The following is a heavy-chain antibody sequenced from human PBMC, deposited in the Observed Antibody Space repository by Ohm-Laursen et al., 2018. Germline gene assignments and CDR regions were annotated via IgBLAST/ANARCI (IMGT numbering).Heavy chain of an antibody. Sequence: SLRLSCAASGFPFSTYAMAWVRQAPGRGLEWLSSISGSGGSTYYADSMRGHSTVSRDSSKNTLYLQMNSLRAEDTAVYYCAKAGMSTAKGRYYFDSWGQGTLVTVSS. J-gene: IGHJ4*02. CDR3: AKAGMSTAKGRYYFDS. V-gene: IGHV3-23*01. CDR1: GFPFSTYA. CDR2: ISGSGGST. D-gene: IGHD2-21*02.